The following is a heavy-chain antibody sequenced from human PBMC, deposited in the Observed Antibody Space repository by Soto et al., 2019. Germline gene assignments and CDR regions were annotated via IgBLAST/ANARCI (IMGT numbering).Heavy chain of an antibody. J-gene: IGHJ4*02. D-gene: IGHD3-22*01. Sequence: SETLSLTCTVSGGSINYSSYYWAWLRQPPGKGREWIGTVYYSGRTYYNPTLKSRVTISVDTSKNPFSLNPSSVTAADTAVYYCARVRGYYDSSGYPLTMFDYWGQGTLVTVSS. CDR1: GGSINYSSYY. CDR2: VYYSGRT. CDR3: ARVRGYYDSSGYPLTMFDY. V-gene: IGHV4-39*01.